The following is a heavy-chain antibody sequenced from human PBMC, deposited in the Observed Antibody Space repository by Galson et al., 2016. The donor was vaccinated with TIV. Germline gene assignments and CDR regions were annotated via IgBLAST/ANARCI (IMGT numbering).Heavy chain of an antibody. Sequence: SLRLSCAASGFTVSTNYMTWFRQAPGKGLEWVSVIYSGGSTSYADSGKGRITISIVTTKNTLSLQMNSLRADDTTAYYCATSISTSGAFDYWGQGTLVTVSA. CDR1: GFTVSTNY. CDR2: IYSGGST. D-gene: IGHD5-12*01. V-gene: IGHV3-53*01. CDR3: ATSISTSGAFDY. J-gene: IGHJ4*02.